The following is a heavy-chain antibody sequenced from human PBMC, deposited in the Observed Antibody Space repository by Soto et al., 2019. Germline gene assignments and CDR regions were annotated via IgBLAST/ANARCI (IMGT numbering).Heavy chain of an antibody. Sequence: SETLSLTCAVYGGSFSGYYWSWIRQPPGKGLEWIGEINHSGSTNYNPSLKSRVTISVDTSKNQFSLKLSSVTAADTAVYYCARGIGTYYDFWSGYPHLDYWGQGTLVTVSS. D-gene: IGHD3-3*01. CDR3: ARGIGTYYDFWSGYPHLDY. CDR2: INHSGST. CDR1: GGSFSGYY. J-gene: IGHJ4*02. V-gene: IGHV4-34*01.